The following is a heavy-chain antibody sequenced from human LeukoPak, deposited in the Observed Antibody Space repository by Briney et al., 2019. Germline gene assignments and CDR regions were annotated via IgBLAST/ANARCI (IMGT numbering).Heavy chain of an antibody. V-gene: IGHV3-48*03. CDR1: GFTFSSYA. CDR2: IRSSGSTI. D-gene: IGHD2-21*01. J-gene: IGHJ4*02. Sequence: GGSLRLSCAASGFTFSSYAMSWVRQAPGKGLEWVSYIRSSGSTIYYADSVKGRFTISRDNAKNSLYLQMNSLRAEDTAVYYCARSSSVLWWYLDYWGQGTLVTVSS. CDR3: ARSSSVLWWYLDY.